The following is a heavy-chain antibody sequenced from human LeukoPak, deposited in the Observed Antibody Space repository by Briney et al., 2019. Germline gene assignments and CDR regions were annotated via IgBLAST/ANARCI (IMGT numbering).Heavy chain of an antibody. Sequence: GGSLRLSCAASGFTFSSSAMSWVRQAPGKGLEWVSAISGSGDRTYNADSVKGRFTISRDNSKDTLYLQMNSLRAEDTAIYYCARDRGEHWFDPWGQGTLVTVSS. CDR1: GFTFSSSA. V-gene: IGHV3-23*01. CDR3: ARDRGEHWFDP. J-gene: IGHJ5*02. D-gene: IGHD1-1*01. CDR2: ISGSGDRT.